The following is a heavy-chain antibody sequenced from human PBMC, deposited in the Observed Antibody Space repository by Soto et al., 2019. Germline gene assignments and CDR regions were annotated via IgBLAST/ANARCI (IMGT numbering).Heavy chain of an antibody. V-gene: IGHV4-39*01. J-gene: IGHJ6*02. Sequence: SETLSLTCTVSGGSISSSSYYWGWIRQPPGKGLEWIGSIYYSGSTYYNPSLKSRVTISVDTSKNQFSLKLSSVTAADTAVYYCARSYSYGHHYHYGMDVWGQGTTVTVSS. CDR3: ARSYSYGHHYHYGMDV. D-gene: IGHD5-18*01. CDR2: IYYSGST. CDR1: GGSISSSSYY.